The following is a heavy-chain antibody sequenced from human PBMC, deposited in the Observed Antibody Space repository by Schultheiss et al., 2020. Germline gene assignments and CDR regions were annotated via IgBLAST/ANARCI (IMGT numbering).Heavy chain of an antibody. CDR3: ARDEGIAVASYYYYGMDV. J-gene: IGHJ6*02. D-gene: IGHD6-19*01. CDR2: ISYDGSNK. CDR1: GFTFSSYG. Sequence: GGSLRLSCAASGFTFSSYGMHWVRQAPGKGLEWVAVISYDGSNKYYTDSVKGRFTISRDNAKNSLYLQMNSLRAEDTAVYYCARDEGIAVASYYYYGMDVWGQGTTGTV. V-gene: IGHV3-30*03.